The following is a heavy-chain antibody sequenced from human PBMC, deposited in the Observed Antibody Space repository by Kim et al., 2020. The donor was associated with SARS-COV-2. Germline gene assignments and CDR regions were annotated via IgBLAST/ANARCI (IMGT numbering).Heavy chain of an antibody. CDR2: I. D-gene: IGHD3-10*01. CDR3: AKDTGESAFDY. V-gene: IGHV3-9*01. J-gene: IGHJ4*02. Sequence: IGYADSVKGRFTISRDNAKNSLYPQMNSLRAEDTALYYCAKDTGESAFDYWGQGTLVTVSS.